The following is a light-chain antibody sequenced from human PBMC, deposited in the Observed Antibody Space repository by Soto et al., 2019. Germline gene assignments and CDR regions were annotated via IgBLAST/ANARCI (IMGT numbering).Light chain of an antibody. CDR2: DAS. V-gene: IGKV3-11*01. J-gene: IGKJ5*01. CDR3: QQRSSWPIT. Sequence: EIVLTQSPATLSLSPGERATLSCRASQSVSSSLAWYQQKPGQAPRLLIYDASNRATGIPARFSGSGSGTDFTLTISSLEPEDFAVYYCQQRSSWPITLGQGTLLEIK. CDR1: QSVSSS.